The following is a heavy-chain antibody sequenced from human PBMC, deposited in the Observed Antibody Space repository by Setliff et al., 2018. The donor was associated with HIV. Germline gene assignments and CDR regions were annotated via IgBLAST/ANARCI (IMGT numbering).Heavy chain of an antibody. V-gene: IGHV4-59*08. CDR3: VTVVQDDLGVVLFDY. D-gene: IGHD3-3*01. J-gene: IGHJ4*02. Sequence: LSLTCTVSGGSISHYYWNWIRQSPGKGLEWIGFISYSGTTNYNPSLESRVTISIDTSNNQFSLKVSSVTAADTAIYYCVTVVQDDLGVVLFDYWGQGTQVTVSS. CDR1: GGSISHYY. CDR2: ISYSGTT.